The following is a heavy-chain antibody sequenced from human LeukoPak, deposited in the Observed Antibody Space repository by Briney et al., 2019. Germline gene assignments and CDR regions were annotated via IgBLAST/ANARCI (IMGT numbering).Heavy chain of an antibody. J-gene: IGHJ6*03. CDR1: GFTFSSYA. Sequence: GGSLRLSCAASGFTFSSYAMHWVRQAPGKGLEWVAVISHDGSNKYYADSVKGRFTISRDNSKNTLYLQMNSLRAEDTAVYYCARDSDTAMVQYYYYYYMDVWGKGTTVTVSS. D-gene: IGHD5-18*01. V-gene: IGHV3-30*04. CDR2: ISHDGSNK. CDR3: ARDSDTAMVQYYYYYYMDV.